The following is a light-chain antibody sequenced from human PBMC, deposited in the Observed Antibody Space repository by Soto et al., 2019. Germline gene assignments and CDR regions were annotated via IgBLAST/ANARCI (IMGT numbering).Light chain of an antibody. CDR2: TNN. CDR3: ASWDDRLXGRV. J-gene: IGLJ1*01. CDR1: SSNIGSIN. Sequence: QSLLTQPPSASGTPAQRVTISCSGSSSNIGSINVNWYQQLPGTDPKLLSYTNNQRPSGVPDRFSGSKSGPSASLAISGLQSEDEADYYCASWDDRLXGRVVGTGTKVXV. V-gene: IGLV1-44*01.